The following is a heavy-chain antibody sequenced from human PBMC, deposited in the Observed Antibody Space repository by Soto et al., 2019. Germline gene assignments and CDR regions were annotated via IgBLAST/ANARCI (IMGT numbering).Heavy chain of an antibody. Sequence: QVQLQESGPGLVKPSETLSLTCSVSGGSISSYYWSWIRQPPGTGLEWIGYIYYTGSSNYNPSLKSRDTMSVDLSRNQFSLRLTSVTTADTAIYYCARGPNYDFWSGYFRGWGQGTLVTVSS. CDR3: ARGPNYDFWSGYFRG. D-gene: IGHD3-3*01. J-gene: IGHJ4*02. V-gene: IGHV4-59*01. CDR2: IYYTGSS. CDR1: GGSISSYY.